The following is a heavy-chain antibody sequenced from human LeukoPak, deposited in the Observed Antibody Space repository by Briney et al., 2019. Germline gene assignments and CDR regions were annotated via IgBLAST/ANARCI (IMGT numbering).Heavy chain of an antibody. CDR3: AKSKGTGTIMFDY. CDR1: GLTFSTYA. CDR2: ISGSGGST. D-gene: IGHD1-1*01. V-gene: IGHV3-23*01. Sequence: GGSLRLSCAASGLTFSTYAMSWVRQAPGKGLEWVSAISGSGGSTYYADSVKGRFTISRDNSKNTLYLQMNSLRAEDTAVYYCAKSKGTGTIMFDYWGQGTLVTVSS. J-gene: IGHJ4*02.